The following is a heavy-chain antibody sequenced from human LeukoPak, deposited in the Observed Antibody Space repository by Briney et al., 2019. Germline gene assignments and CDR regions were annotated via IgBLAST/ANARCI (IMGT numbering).Heavy chain of an antibody. V-gene: IGHV4-39*01. D-gene: IGHD2-2*01. CDR2: IYYSGST. J-gene: IGHJ5*02. CDR3: ARLLVPGWFDP. Sequence: PSETLSLTCTVSGDSIISSNYYWVWIRQPPGKGLEWIGTIYYSGSTFCSPSLKSRITISVDTSKNQFSLKLSSVTAADTAVYYCARLLVPGWFDPWGQGTLVTVSS. CDR1: GDSIISSNYY.